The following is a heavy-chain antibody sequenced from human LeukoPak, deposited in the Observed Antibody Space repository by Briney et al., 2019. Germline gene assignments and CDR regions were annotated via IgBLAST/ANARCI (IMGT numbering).Heavy chain of an antibody. D-gene: IGHD2-8*02. CDR2: ISGRGDDT. CDR1: GFTFYDYS. J-gene: IGHJ5*02. V-gene: IGHV3-23*01. CDR3: TILPILLVRAAKQNLDR. Sequence: PGGSLRLSCVASGFTFYDYSMSWVRQVPGKGLEWVSGISGRGDDTYYAGSVKGRFTISRDSSKRMLYLQMNSLTVADTAVYYCTILPILLVRAAKQNLDRWGQGTLVTVSS.